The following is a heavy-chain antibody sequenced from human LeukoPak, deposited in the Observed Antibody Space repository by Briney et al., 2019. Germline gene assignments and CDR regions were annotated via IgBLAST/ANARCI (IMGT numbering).Heavy chain of an antibody. V-gene: IGHV4-30-2*01. CDR1: GGSISSGGYA. Sequence: SETLSLTCAVSGGSISSGGYAWSWIRQPPGKGLEWIGYIYHSGSTYYNPSLKSRVTISVDRSKNQFSLKLSSVTAADTAVYYCAREEYSGYADYWGQGTLVTVSS. CDR2: IYHSGST. J-gene: IGHJ4*02. D-gene: IGHD5-12*01. CDR3: AREEYSGYADY.